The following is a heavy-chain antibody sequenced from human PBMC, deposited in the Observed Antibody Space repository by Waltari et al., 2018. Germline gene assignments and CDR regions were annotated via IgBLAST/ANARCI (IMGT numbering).Heavy chain of an antibody. CDR1: GGSFSGYY. CDR3: ARGHVEYSSSGRYYYYYMDV. Sequence: QVQLQQWGAGLLKPSETLSLTCAVYGGSFSGYYWSWIRQPPGKGLEWIGEINHSGSTNYNPSLKSRVTISVDTSKNQFSLKLSSVTAADTAVYYCARGHVEYSSSGRYYYYYMDVWGKVTTVTISS. CDR2: INHSGST. D-gene: IGHD6-6*01. V-gene: IGHV4-34*01. J-gene: IGHJ6*03.